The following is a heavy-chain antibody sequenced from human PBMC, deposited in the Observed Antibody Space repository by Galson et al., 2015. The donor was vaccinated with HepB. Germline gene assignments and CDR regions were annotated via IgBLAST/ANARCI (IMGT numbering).Heavy chain of an antibody. CDR1: GFTFRNYA. V-gene: IGHV3-23*01. D-gene: IGHD6-13*01. CDR2: ITPSGDNT. Sequence: SLRLSCAASGFTFRNYAMSWVRQAPGKGLEWVSAITPSGDNTYSADSVKGRFTISRDNSKNTLFLQKTGLTADDTAIYYCSRLGDLSGYSSRWGQGTLVTVSS. J-gene: IGHJ4*02. CDR3: SRLGDLSGYSSR.